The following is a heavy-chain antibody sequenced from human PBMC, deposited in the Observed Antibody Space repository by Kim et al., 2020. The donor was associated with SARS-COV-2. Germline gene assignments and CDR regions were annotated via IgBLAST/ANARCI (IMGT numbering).Heavy chain of an antibody. D-gene: IGHD5-12*01. CDR1: GFTFSKYW. CDR2: SNEDGSIT. J-gene: IGHJ5*02. V-gene: IGHV3-74*01. Sequence: GGSLRLSCAASGFTFSKYWMHWVRQVPGEGLVWVSRSNEDGSITNYADSVRGRFTISRDNARSTLYLQMNSLGAEDTALYYCARDLSGSDDLWGQETLVTVSA. CDR3: ARDLSGSDDL.